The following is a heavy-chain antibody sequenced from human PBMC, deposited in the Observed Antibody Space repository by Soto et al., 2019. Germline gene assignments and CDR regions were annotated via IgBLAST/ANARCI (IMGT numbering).Heavy chain of an antibody. CDR2: IDPGDANT. Sequence: GESLKISCQGSGYSFTNYWVGWVRQVPGKGLEGMAVIDPGDANTKYSPSFRGQVTISADTSINTAYLQWSSLKASDTAMYYCARNERFDRSASVDYWGQGTLVTVSS. CDR1: GYSFTNYW. V-gene: IGHV5-51*01. CDR3: ARNERFDRSASVDY. J-gene: IGHJ4*02. D-gene: IGHD3-9*01.